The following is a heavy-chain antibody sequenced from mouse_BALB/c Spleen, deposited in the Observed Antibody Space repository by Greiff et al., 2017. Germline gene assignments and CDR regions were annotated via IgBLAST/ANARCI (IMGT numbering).Heavy chain of an antibody. CDR2: IRNKANGYTT. Sequence: DVKLVESGGGLVQPGGSLRLSCATSGFTFTDYYMSWVRQPPGKALEWLGFIRNKANGYTTEYSASVKGRFTISRDNSQSILYLQMNTLRAEDSATYYCARDEAKRGAMDYWGQGTSVTVSS. CDR1: GFTFTDYY. CDR3: ARDEAKRGAMDY. V-gene: IGHV7-3*02. J-gene: IGHJ4*01.